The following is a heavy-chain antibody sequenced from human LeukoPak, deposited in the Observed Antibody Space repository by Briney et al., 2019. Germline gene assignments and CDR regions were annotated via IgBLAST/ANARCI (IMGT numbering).Heavy chain of an antibody. CDR1: GYTFTSYD. J-gene: IGHJ5*02. Sequence: GASVKVSCKASGYTFTSYDINWVRQATGQGLERMGWMNPNSGNTGYAQKFQGRVTITRNTSISTAYMELSSLRSEDTAVYYCARVGWFGELNWFDPWGQGTLVTVSS. D-gene: IGHD3-10*01. CDR3: ARVGWFGELNWFDP. V-gene: IGHV1-8*03. CDR2: MNPNSGNT.